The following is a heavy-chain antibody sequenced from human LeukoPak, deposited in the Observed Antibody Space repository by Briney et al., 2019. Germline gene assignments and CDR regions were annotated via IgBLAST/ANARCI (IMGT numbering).Heavy chain of an antibody. V-gene: IGHV1-18*01. CDR2: MSAYNGYT. CDR1: GYTCTSNG. D-gene: IGHD3-22*01. J-gene: IGHJ4*02. Sequence: TSVTVSLTSSGYTCTSNGSSWVWQAPRQGLEWMGWMSAYNGYTHYAQKVQGRVTVTTDTSTSTVYMELRSLRSDDTAVYYCARGSAPRRNYDSRGYYSYYFDYWGQGTLVTVSS. CDR3: ARGSAPRRNYDSRGYYSYYFDY.